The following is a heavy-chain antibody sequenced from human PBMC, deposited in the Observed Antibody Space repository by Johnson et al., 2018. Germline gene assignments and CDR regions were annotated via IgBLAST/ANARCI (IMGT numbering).Heavy chain of an antibody. CDR2: IYHSGST. J-gene: IGHJ3*01. Sequence: QVQLQESGPGLVKPSETLSLTCTVSGGSISSGSYYWGWIRQPPGKGLEWIGSIYHSGSTYYNPSLKSRATISVDTSKNQFSLKLSSLTAADTAVYYCARDNIEVVGWGQGTMVTVSS. CDR3: ARDNIEVVG. D-gene: IGHD3-22*01. V-gene: IGHV4-39*07. CDR1: GGSISSGSYY.